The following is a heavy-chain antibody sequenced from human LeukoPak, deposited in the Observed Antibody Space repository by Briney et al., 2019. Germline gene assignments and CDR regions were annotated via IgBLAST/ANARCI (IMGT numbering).Heavy chain of an antibody. CDR1: GFTLSSYE. Sequence: GSLRLSCTASGFTLSSYEMSWIRQAPGKGLEWVSSIDYSGGSTHYVDSVKGRFTISRDNSKNTLYLQMNSLRAEDTAVYYCAKHSSWGRAGFYWGQGTLVTVSS. J-gene: IGHJ4*02. CDR3: AKHSSWGRAGFY. CDR2: IDYSGGST. V-gene: IGHV3-23*01. D-gene: IGHD1-26*01.